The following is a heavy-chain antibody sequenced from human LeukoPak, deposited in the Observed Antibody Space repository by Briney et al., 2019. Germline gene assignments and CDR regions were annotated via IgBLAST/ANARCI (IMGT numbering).Heavy chain of an antibody. Sequence: PGRSLRLSCAASGFTFSSYGMHWVRQAPGKGLEWVAVIWYDGSNKYYADSVKGRFTISRDNSKNTLYLQMNSLRAEDTAVYYCARDLLGYSYDAYYFDFWGQGTLVTVSS. CDR3: ARDLLGYSYDAYYFDF. D-gene: IGHD5-18*01. V-gene: IGHV3-33*01. CDR2: IWYDGSNK. J-gene: IGHJ4*02. CDR1: GFTFSSYG.